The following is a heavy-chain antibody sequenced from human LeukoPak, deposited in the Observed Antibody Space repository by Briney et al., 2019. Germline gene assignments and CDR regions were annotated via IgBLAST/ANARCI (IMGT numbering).Heavy chain of an antibody. CDR1: GGSISSYY. CDR3: ARDFVAGRAKAFDI. CDR2: IYYSGST. Sequence: PSETLSLTCTVSGGSISSYYWSWIRQPPGKGLEWIGYIYYSGSTTFNSSLKSRVTMSVDTSKNQFSLKLSSVTAADTAVYYCARDFVAGRAKAFDIWGQGTMVTVSS. J-gene: IGHJ3*02. V-gene: IGHV4-59*12. D-gene: IGHD6-19*01.